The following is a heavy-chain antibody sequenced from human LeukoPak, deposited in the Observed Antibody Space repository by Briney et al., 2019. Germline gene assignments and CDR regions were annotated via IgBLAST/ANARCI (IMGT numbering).Heavy chain of an antibody. D-gene: IGHD3-10*01. CDR2: IHTSGST. CDR3: ARHGSGSYYNSYYYYYMDV. Sequence: SETLSLTCTVSGGSISSYYWSWIRQPPGKGLEWIGYIHTSGSTNYNPSLKSRVTISVDTSKNQFSLKLSSVTAADTAVYYCARHGSGSYYNSYYYYYMDVWGKGTTVTVSS. V-gene: IGHV4-4*09. J-gene: IGHJ6*03. CDR1: GGSISSYY.